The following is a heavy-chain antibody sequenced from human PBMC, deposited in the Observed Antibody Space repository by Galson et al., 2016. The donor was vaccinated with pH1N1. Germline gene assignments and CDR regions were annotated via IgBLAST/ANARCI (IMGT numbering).Heavy chain of an antibody. V-gene: IGHV4-61*02. CDR3: ARDRVALTGIFDY. Sequence: TLSLTCTVSGGSISSSIYYWNWIRQPAGKGLEWIGRLYTSGSTTYNPSLKSRVTMSVDMSKNQFSLRLTSVTAADTAVYYCARDRVALTGIFDYWGQGTLVTVSS. CDR2: LYTSGST. D-gene: IGHD3-10*01. CDR1: GGSISSSIYY. J-gene: IGHJ4*02.